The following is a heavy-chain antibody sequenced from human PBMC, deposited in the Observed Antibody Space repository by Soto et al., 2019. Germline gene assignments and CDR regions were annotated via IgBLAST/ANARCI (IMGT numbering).Heavy chain of an antibody. CDR3: ATRRYCGTGGYKKFYYGMDV. D-gene: IGHD2-21*01. Sequence: QVQLVQSGAEVRKPESSVKVSCMASGSTFSSYTVNWVRQAPGKGLEWIGRIIPVLTVTDYARRFQGRVTSTADRPAKAASMELTRLPCEYTAVSYCATRRYCGTGGYKKFYYGMDVWGQGTTVTVSS. J-gene: IGHJ6*02. CDR2: IIPVLTVT. CDR1: GSTFSSYT. V-gene: IGHV1-69*02.